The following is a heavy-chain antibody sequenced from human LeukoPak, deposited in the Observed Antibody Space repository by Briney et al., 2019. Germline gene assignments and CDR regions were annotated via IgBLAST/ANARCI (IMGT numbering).Heavy chain of an antibody. V-gene: IGHV3-23*01. CDR2: ISGSGGST. CDR3: AKELPHYYDSSGLPTT. Sequence: GGSLRLSCAASGFTFSNYAMSWVRQAPGKGLEWVSAISGSGGSTYYADSVKGRFTISRDNSKNTLYLQMNSLRAEDTAVYYCAKELPHYYDSSGLPTTWGQGTLVTVSS. D-gene: IGHD3-22*01. CDR1: GFTFSNYA. J-gene: IGHJ5*02.